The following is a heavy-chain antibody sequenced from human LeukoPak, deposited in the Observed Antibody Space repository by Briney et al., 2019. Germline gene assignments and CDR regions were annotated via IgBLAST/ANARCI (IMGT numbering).Heavy chain of an antibody. V-gene: IGHV3-48*03. CDR2: ITAGGHGI. Sequence: QPGGSLRLSCAASGFTFSSYEMNWVRQTPEKGLEWLSYITAGGHGIQYADSVKGRFTISRDNAKNSLYLQLNSLRTEDTALYYCAREKPGVRGDGFEMWGQGTMVTVSS. CDR1: GFTFSSYE. D-gene: IGHD3-10*02. CDR3: AREKPGVRGDGFEM. J-gene: IGHJ3*02.